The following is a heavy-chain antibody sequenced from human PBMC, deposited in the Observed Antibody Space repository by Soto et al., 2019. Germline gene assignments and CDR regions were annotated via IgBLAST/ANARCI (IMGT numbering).Heavy chain of an antibody. Sequence: SRPKLVNHTETPTLTCTVSGFPLSNARTGVSRVRQPPGKDLEWLAQIFSNDEKSYSTPLKSRLHSTKDTSKNKKVLTITTLDAVDTATYYCAQIYCIGGSWFNLDYYYYGMDVWGQGTTVTVS. D-gene: IGHD2-15*01. CDR1: GFPLSNARTG. CDR2: IFSNDEK. CDR3: AQIYCIGGSWFNLDYYYYGMDV. J-gene: IGHJ6*02. V-gene: IGHV2-26*01.